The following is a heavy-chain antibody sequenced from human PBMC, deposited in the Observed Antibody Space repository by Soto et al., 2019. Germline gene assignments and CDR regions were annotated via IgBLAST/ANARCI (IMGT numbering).Heavy chain of an antibody. V-gene: IGHV3-48*02. Sequence: PGGSLRLSCAASGFTFSSYNMNWVRQAPGKGLEWVSYISSSRSTIYYADSAKGRFTISRDNAKNSLYLQMNSLRDEDTAVFYCARDQSPNYDSSAHFDYWGQGTLVTVSS. CDR1: GFTFSSYN. CDR3: ARDQSPNYDSSAHFDY. CDR2: ISSSRSTI. D-gene: IGHD3-22*01. J-gene: IGHJ4*02.